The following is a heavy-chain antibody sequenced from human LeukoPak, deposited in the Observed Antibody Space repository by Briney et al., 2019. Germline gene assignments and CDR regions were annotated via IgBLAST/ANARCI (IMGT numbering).Heavy chain of an antibody. V-gene: IGHV4-34*01. CDR2: INHSGST. CDR1: GGSFSGYY. J-gene: IGHJ4*02. Sequence: PSETLSLTCAVYGGSFSGYYWSWTRQPPGKGLEWIGEINHSGSTNYNPSLKSRVTISVDTSKNQFSLKLSSVTAADTAVYYCARGEVTYYFDYWGQGTLVTVSS. CDR3: ARGEVTYYFDY.